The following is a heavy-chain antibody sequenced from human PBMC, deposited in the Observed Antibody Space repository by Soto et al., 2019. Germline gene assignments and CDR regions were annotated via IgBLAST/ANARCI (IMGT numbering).Heavy chain of an antibody. J-gene: IGHJ5*02. CDR1: GYTFTGYY. D-gene: IGHD3-10*01. CDR3: AREEGFRITMDRGRWFDP. V-gene: IGHV1-2*02. Sequence: QIQLVQSGAEVKKRGASVKVSCRASGYTFTGYYLHWVRQAPGQGLEWMGWVNPISGDTNYAQKFQDRVIMTRDRSISTVHMELSRLRSDDTAVYYCAREEGFRITMDRGRWFDPWGQGTLVTVSS. CDR2: VNPISGDT.